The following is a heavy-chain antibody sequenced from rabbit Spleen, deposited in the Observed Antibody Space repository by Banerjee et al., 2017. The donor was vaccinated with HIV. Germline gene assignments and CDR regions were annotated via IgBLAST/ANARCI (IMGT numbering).Heavy chain of an antibody. Sequence: QDLVESGGGLVQAGESLKLSCKASGIDFSSYGVSWVRQAPGKGLEWIGYIEPIFGVTYYANWVNGRFTISSHNAQNTLYLQLNSLTAADTATYFCVREAGYGGYGDGNLWAQGPWSPS. CDR1: GIDFSSYG. D-gene: IGHD6-1*01. V-gene: IGHV1S7*01. CDR2: IEPIFGVT. J-gene: IGHJ4*01. CDR3: VREAGYGGYGDGNL.